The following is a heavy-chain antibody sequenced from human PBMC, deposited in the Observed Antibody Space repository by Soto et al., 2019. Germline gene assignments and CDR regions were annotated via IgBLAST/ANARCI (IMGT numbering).Heavy chain of an antibody. V-gene: IGHV3-7*01. D-gene: IGHD2-2*01. CDR3: GRSTAFEY. CDR1: GFTFSSYW. CDR2: IKEDGSEE. J-gene: IGHJ4*02. Sequence: EVRLVESGGGLVQPGGSLRLSCAASGFTFSSYWMSWGRQAPGKGLEWVANIKEDGSEENYVDSVKGRFTVSRDNAKNSLYLQMNSLRVEDTAVYYCGRSTAFEYWGQGTLVGVSS.